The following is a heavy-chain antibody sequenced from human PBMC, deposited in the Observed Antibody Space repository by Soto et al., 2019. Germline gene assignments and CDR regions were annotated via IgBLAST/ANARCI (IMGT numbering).Heavy chain of an antibody. CDR3: AKERRAGGTPPFYFDF. CDR1: GFKFSNYA. V-gene: IGHV3-23*01. J-gene: IGHJ1*01. CDR2: ISATGGGT. Sequence: PGGSLRLSCAASGFKFSNYAMSWVRQAPGKGLEWVSLISATGGGTYYADSVKGRFTISRDNSHNTLYLQVHSLTAEDTAVYYCAKERRAGGTPPFYFDFGGQGAPVTVSS. D-gene: IGHD3-9*01.